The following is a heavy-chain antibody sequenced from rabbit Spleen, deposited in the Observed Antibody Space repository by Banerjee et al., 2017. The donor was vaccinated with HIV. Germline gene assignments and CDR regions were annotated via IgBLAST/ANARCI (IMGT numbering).Heavy chain of an antibody. V-gene: IGHV1S40*01. CDR1: GVSFSGDSFSGDSY. CDR2: IDSGSSGFT. Sequence: QSLEESGGDLVKPGASLTLTCIASGVSFSGDSFSGDSYMCWVRQAPGKGLEWIVCIDSGSSGFTYFASWAKGRFTISKTSSTTVTLQMTSLTAADTATYFCARDGAGGSYFALWGQGTLVTVS. CDR3: ARDGAGGSYFAL. D-gene: IGHD8-1*01. J-gene: IGHJ4*01.